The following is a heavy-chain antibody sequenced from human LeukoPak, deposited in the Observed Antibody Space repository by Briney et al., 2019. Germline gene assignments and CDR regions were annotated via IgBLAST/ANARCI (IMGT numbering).Heavy chain of an antibody. Sequence: ASVKVSCKASGYSFTSNDISWVRQAPGQGLEWMGWISGYNGNTNYVRKFQGRVTMTTDTSTSTAYMELRSLRSDDTAVYYCARGGGIAAAREENWFDPWGQGTLVTVSS. V-gene: IGHV1-18*01. D-gene: IGHD6-13*01. CDR3: ARGGGIAAAREENWFDP. J-gene: IGHJ5*02. CDR2: ISGYNGNT. CDR1: GYSFTSND.